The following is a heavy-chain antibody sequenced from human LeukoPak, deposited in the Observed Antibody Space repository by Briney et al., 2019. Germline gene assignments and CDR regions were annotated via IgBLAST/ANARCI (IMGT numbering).Heavy chain of an antibody. D-gene: IGHD5-12*01. CDR1: GFTFSSYA. Sequence: PGGSLRLSCAASGFTFSSYAMSWVRQAPGKGLEWVSTISGSGGSTYYADSVKGRFTISRDNSKNTLYLQMNSLRAEDTAVYYCAKDEVRGYGGYDQPSFDYWGQGTLVTVSS. V-gene: IGHV3-23*01. CDR3: AKDEVRGYGGYDQPSFDY. CDR2: ISGSGGST. J-gene: IGHJ4*02.